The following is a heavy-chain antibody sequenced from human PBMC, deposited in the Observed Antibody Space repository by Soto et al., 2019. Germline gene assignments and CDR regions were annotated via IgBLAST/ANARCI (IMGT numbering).Heavy chain of an antibody. CDR2: IIPILGIA. Sequence: QVQLVQSGDEVKKPGSSVKVSCKASGGTFSSYTISWVRQAPGQGLEWMGRIIPILGIANYAQKFQGRVTITADKSTSTAYMELSSLRSEDTAVYYCARSDTARVGVYFDYWGQGTLVTVSS. D-gene: IGHD5-18*01. J-gene: IGHJ4*02. CDR3: ARSDTARVGVYFDY. CDR1: GGTFSSYT. V-gene: IGHV1-69*02.